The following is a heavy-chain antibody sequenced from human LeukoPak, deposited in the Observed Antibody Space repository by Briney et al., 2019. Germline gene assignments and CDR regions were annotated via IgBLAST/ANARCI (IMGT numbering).Heavy chain of an antibody. V-gene: IGHV4-61*02. CDR1: GGSISSGSYY. CDR3: ARDRYYDFWSGPRGTDAFDI. Sequence: PSQTLSLTCTVSGGSISSGSYYWSWIRQPAGKGLEWIGRIYTSGSTNYNPSLKSRVTISVDTSKNQLSLKLSSVTAADTAVYYCARDRYYDFWSGPRGTDAFDIWGQGTMVTVSS. D-gene: IGHD3-3*01. CDR2: IYTSGST. J-gene: IGHJ3*02.